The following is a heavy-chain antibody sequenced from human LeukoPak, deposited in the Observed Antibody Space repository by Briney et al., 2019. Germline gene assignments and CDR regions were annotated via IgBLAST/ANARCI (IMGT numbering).Heavy chain of an antibody. CDR3: AKGRDTAMVPLDY. CDR1: RFTLSSYG. Sequence: RAGRSLRLSCAASRFTLSSYGMHWVRQAPGKGLEWVAVISYDGSNKYYADSVKGRFTISRDNSKNTLYLQMNSLRAEDTAVYYCAKGRDTAMVPLDYWGQGSLVTVSS. J-gene: IGHJ4*02. D-gene: IGHD5-18*01. V-gene: IGHV3-30*18. CDR2: ISYDGSNK.